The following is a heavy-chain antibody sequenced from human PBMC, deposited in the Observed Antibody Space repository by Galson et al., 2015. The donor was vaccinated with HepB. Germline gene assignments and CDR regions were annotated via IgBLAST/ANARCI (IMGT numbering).Heavy chain of an antibody. CDR2: IYPGDSDT. J-gene: IGHJ6*02. Sequence: QSGAEVKKPGESLKISCKGSGYSFTNYWIAWVRQMPGKGLEWMGIIYPGDSDTKYSPSFQGQVTISVEKSISTAYLQWSSLKASDTAIYYCARFFTEVYKYYGMDVWGQGTTVSVTS. CDR1: GYSFTNYW. V-gene: IGHV5-51*01. D-gene: IGHD1-1*01. CDR3: ARFFTEVYKYYGMDV.